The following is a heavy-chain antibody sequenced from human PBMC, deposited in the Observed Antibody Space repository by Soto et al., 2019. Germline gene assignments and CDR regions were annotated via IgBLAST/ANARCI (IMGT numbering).Heavy chain of an antibody. CDR2: LYDVDGT. J-gene: IGHJ3*02. D-gene: IGHD4-4*01. Sequence: DVHLVESGGGLIQPGGSLRLSCAAFGLTVSGKKYISCVRQAPGKGLEWVSALYDVDGTYYADSVKGRFTTSIDTSRTIVYLQMNSLRLDDTAVYFCATWHLQEHAYDIWGQGTTVTVSS. CDR3: ATWHLQEHAYDI. V-gene: IGHV3-53*01. CDR1: GLTVSGKKY.